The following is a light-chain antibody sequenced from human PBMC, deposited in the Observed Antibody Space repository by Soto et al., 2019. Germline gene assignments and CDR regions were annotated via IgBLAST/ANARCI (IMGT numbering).Light chain of an antibody. CDR3: QQYYSYPT. J-gene: IGKJ5*01. CDR2: AAS. Sequence: IQMTQSPSSLSASGGDSVTITCRASQGISSYLAWYQQKPGKAPKLLIYAASTLQSGVPSRFSGSGSGTDFTLTISCLQSEDFATYYCQQYYSYPTFGQGTRLEI. CDR1: QGISSY. V-gene: IGKV1-8*01.